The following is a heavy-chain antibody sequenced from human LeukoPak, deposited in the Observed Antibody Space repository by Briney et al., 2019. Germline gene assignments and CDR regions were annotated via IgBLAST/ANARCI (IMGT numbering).Heavy chain of an antibody. CDR2: IYYSGST. D-gene: IGHD1-26*01. CDR3: ARHYDVGAEPFDY. Sequence: SETLSLTCTVSGGSISSSSYYWGWIRQPPGKGLEWIGSIYYSGSTYYNPSLKSRVTISVDTSKNQFSLKLSSVTAADTAVYYCARHYDVGAEPFDYWGQGTLVTVSS. V-gene: IGHV4-39*01. J-gene: IGHJ4*02. CDR1: GGSISSSSYY.